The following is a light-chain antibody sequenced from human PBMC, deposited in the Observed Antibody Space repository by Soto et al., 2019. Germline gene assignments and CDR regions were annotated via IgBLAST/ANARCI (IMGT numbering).Light chain of an antibody. CDR3: QQYSNWPPWT. Sequence: EIVMTQSPATLAVSPGDTATLSCRASQSLGGNLAWYQQKPGQGPRLLIFRASSRATGVPARFSASGSGTESTLTISGLQSEDFAIYYCQQYSNWPPWTFGPGTKVDSK. CDR1: QSLGGN. J-gene: IGKJ1*01. CDR2: RAS. V-gene: IGKV3-15*01.